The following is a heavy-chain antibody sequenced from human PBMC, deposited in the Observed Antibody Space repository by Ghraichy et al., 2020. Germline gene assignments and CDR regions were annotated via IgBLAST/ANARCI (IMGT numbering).Heavy chain of an antibody. D-gene: IGHD3-10*01. CDR1: GGSISHYY. CDR2: IYDTGNT. CDR3: ARRDFDTRGSFFFDF. Sequence: SETLSLTCSVSGGSISHYYWSWIRQAPGKGLEWIGYIYDTGNTKYNPSLKTRVTISADMSKNEFSLKLKSVTPADTAVYYCARRDFDTRGSFFFDFWGRGTLVTVSS. J-gene: IGHJ4*02. V-gene: IGHV4-59*01.